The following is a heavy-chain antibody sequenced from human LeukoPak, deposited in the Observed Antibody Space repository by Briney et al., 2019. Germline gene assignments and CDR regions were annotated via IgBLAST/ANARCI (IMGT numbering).Heavy chain of an antibody. CDR2: ISYDGSNK. CDR1: GFTFSSYG. CDR3: ARRTAMVPFDY. Sequence: GRTLRLSCAASGFTFSSYGMHWVRQAPGKGLEWVAVISYDGSNKYYADSVKGRFTISRDNSKNTVYLQMTSLRAEDTALYYCARRTAMVPFDYWGQGTLVTVSS. D-gene: IGHD5-18*01. J-gene: IGHJ4*02. V-gene: IGHV3-30*03.